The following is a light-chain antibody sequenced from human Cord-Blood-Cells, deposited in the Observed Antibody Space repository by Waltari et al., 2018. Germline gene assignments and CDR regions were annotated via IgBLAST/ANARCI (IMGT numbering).Light chain of an antibody. V-gene: IGKV1-33*01. J-gene: IGKJ4*01. CDR3: QQYDNLPT. CDR2: DAS. CDR1: QDISIN. Sequence: DIQMTQSPSSLSASVGDRVTITCQARQDISINLNWYQQKPGKAPKLLIYDASNLETGVPSRFSGSGSGTDFTFTISSLQPEDIATYYCQQYDNLPTFGGGTKVEIK.